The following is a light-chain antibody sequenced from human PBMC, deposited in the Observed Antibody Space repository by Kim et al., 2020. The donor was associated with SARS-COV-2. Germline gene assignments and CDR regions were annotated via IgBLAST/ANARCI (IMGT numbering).Light chain of an antibody. CDR3: HQYGGSPQT. CDR1: QSVSSNN. J-gene: IGKJ1*01. CDR2: DAT. Sequence: EIVLTQSPGTLSLSPGERATLSCRASQSVSSNNLAWYQHRRGQAPRLLNTDATRRATGTPDRFSGSGSGTYFTLTINRLEPDDFAVYYCHQYGGSPQTFGQGTKVEIK. V-gene: IGKV3-20*01.